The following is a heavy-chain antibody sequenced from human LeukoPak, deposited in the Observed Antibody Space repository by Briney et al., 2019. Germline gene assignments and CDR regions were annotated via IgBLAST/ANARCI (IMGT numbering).Heavy chain of an antibody. CDR2: IKQDGSEK. CDR1: GFTFSSYW. D-gene: IGHD2-21*02. CDR3: ARRGLVVTAIHDSYFDY. J-gene: IGHJ4*02. Sequence: GSLRLSCAASGFTFSSYWMSWVRQAPGKGLEWVAHIKQDGSEKYYVDSVKGRFTISRDNAKSSPYLQMNSLRAEDTAVYYCARRGLVVTAIHDSYFDYWGQGTLVTVSS. V-gene: IGHV3-7*01.